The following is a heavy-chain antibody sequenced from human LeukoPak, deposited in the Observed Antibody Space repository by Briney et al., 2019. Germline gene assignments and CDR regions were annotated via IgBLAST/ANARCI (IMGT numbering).Heavy chain of an antibody. Sequence: PSETLSLTCAVYGGSFSGYNWSWIRQPPGKGLEWIGEINHSGSTNYNPSLKSRVTISVDTSKNQFSLKLSSVTAADTAVYYCARGRPVGHWFDPWGQGTLVTVSS. CDR2: INHSGST. CDR1: GGSFSGYN. J-gene: IGHJ5*02. V-gene: IGHV4-34*01. CDR3: ARGRPVGHWFDP.